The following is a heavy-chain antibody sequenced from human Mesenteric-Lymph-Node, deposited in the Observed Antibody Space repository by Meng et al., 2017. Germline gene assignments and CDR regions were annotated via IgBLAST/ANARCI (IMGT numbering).Heavy chain of an antibody. CDR3: AKRLDSSDYGRCFDY. J-gene: IGHJ4*02. V-gene: IGHV1-69*05. D-gene: IGHD3-22*01. CDR1: GGTFSSYA. Sequence: SVKVSCKASGGTFSSYAISWVRQAPGQGLEWMGGIIPIFGTANYAQKFQGRVTITTDKSTSTAYMELSSLRSEDTAVYYRAKRLDSSDYGRCFDYWGQGALVTVSS. CDR2: IIPIFGTA.